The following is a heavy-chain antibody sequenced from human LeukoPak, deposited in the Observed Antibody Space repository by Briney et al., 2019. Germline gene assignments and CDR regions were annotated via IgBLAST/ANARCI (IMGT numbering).Heavy chain of an antibody. J-gene: IGHJ3*02. Sequence: SETLSLTCAVYGGSFSGYYWSWIRQPPGKGLEWIGEINHSGSTNYNPSLKSRVTISVDTSKNQFSLKLSPVTAADTAVYNCARTTTVTTSAFDIWGQGTMVTVSS. V-gene: IGHV4-34*01. CDR1: GGSFSGYY. CDR2: INHSGST. CDR3: ARTTTVTTSAFDI. D-gene: IGHD4-17*01.